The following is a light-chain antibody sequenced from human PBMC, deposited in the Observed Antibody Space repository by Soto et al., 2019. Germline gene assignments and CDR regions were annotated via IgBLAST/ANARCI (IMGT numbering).Light chain of an antibody. J-gene: IGLJ1*01. CDR1: NSDVGSYNL. CDR2: EDN. Sequence: QSVLTQPASVSGSPGQSITISCTGTNSDVGSYNLVSWYQHHPGKAPKLMIYEDNKRPSGISDRFSGSKSGNTASLTISRLQGEDEADYFCCSYAGRSTFPYVFGTGTKLTVL. V-gene: IGLV2-23*02. CDR3: CSYAGRSTFPYV.